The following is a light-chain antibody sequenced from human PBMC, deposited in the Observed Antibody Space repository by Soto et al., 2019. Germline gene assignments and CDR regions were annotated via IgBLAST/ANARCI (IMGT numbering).Light chain of an antibody. CDR1: SGYSNYK. J-gene: IGLJ3*02. V-gene: IGLV9-49*01. CDR2: VGTGGIVG. Sequence: QTVVTQPPSASASLGVSVTLTCTLSSGYSNYKVDWYQQRPGVGPRFVMRVGTGGIVGSKGDGIPDRFSVLGSGLNRFLTIKNIQEEDESDYHCGADHGSGSNFVWVFGGGTKLTVL. CDR3: GADHGSGSNFVWV.